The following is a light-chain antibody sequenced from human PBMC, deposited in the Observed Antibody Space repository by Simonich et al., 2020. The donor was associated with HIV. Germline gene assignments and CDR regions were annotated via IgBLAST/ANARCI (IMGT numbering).Light chain of an antibody. J-gene: IGKJ1*01. CDR3: QQYYSTPPT. Sequence: DIVMTQSPDSLAVSLGERATVNCRSSRSVLYSANNKNYLAWYQQKPGQPPKLLIYWASTRESGVPDRFSGSGSGTDFTLTISSLQAEDVAVYSCQQYYSTPPTFGQGTKVEIK. CDR1: RSVLYSANNKNY. CDR2: WAS. V-gene: IGKV4-1*01.